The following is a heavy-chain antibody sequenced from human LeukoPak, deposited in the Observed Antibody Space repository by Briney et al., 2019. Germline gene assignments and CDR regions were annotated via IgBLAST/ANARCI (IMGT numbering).Heavy chain of an antibody. D-gene: IGHD3-22*01. V-gene: IGHV3-23*01. CDR1: GFTFGSYA. J-gene: IGHJ4*02. CDR2: ISGSGDYT. CDR3: AKDSYSFHTNDYYSHFDY. Sequence: GGSLRLSCAASGFTFGSYAMSWVRQAPGKGLEWVSGISGSGDYTYYADSVKGRFTISRDNSKNTLYLQMNSLRAEDTAVYFCAKDSYSFHTNDYYSHFDYWGQGTLVTVSS.